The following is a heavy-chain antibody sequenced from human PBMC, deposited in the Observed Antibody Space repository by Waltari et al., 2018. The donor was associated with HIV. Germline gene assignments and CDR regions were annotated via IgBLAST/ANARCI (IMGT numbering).Heavy chain of an antibody. Sequence: EVQLVESGGGLVQPGGSLRLSCAASGFTFSRYWMHWVRQAPGKGLVWVSRINSDGSNTYSADSVSGRITISRDNAKNTVYLEMNSLRAEDTAVYYCARGLSLGDRYRIDYFHYWGQGALVTVSS. CDR2: INSDGSNT. J-gene: IGHJ4*02. D-gene: IGHD4-17*01. CDR3: ARGLSLGDRYRIDYFHY. CDR1: GFTFSRYW. V-gene: IGHV3-74*01.